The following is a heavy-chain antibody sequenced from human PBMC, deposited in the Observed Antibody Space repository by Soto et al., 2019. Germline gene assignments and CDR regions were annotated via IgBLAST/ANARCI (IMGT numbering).Heavy chain of an antibody. V-gene: IGHV4-34*01. CDR1: GGSLSGYY. J-gene: IGHJ6*02. CDR2: INYSGIT. D-gene: IGHD1-1*01. Sequence: QVQLQQWGAGLLKPSETLSLTCAVYGGSLSGYYGNWIRQSPGKGLEWIGEINYSGITNYNPSHKSRVTISRDTSKNQFSLNLSSVTAADTAVYYCARTRNLDVWGQGTTVTVSS. CDR3: ARTRNLDV.